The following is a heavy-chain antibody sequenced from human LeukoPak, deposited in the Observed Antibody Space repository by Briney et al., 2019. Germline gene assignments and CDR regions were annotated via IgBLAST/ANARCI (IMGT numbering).Heavy chain of an antibody. CDR2: IKEDGSEK. Sequence: GGSLRLSCAASGFSFSDYRMSWVRQAPGKGLEWVANIKEDGSEKYYMDSVKGRFTISRDNAKNSVCLEMNSLRAEDTALYYCAVAGSGAFDLWGQGTMVTISS. V-gene: IGHV3-7*05. D-gene: IGHD6-19*01. CDR1: GFSFSDYR. CDR3: AVAGSGAFDL. J-gene: IGHJ3*01.